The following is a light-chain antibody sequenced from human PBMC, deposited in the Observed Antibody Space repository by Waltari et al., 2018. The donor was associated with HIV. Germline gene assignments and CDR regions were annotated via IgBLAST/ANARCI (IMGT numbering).Light chain of an antibody. CDR1: NSDVGSYNF. J-gene: IGLJ2*01. Sequence: QSALTQPASVSGSPGQSITIPCTGRNSDVGSYNFVSWYQQHPGKAPKVMIYEVNKRPSGVSNRFSGSKSGNTASLTISGLQAEDEADYYCCSYAGRMIFGGGTKLTVL. V-gene: IGLV2-23*02. CDR2: EVN. CDR3: CSYAGRMI.